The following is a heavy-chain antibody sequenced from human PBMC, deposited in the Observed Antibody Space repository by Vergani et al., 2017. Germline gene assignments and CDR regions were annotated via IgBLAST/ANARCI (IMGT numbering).Heavy chain of an antibody. J-gene: IGHJ6*02. CDR2: INSDGSST. V-gene: IGHV3-74*02. D-gene: IGHD3-9*01. CDR3: ARIATNLRSYYYGMDV. CDR1: GFTFSSYS. Sequence: EVQLVESGGGLVKPGGSLRLSCAASGFTFSSYSMNWVRQAPGKGLEWVSRINSDGSSTSYADSVKGRFTISRDNAKNTLYLQMNSLRAEDTAVYYCARIATNLRSYYYGMDVWGQGTTVTVSS.